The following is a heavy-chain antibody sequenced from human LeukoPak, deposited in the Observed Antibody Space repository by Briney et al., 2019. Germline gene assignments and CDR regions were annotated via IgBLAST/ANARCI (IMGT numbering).Heavy chain of an antibody. J-gene: IGHJ2*01. D-gene: IGHD3-22*01. CDR1: GGSINSYY. V-gene: IGHV4-59*01. Sequence: SDTLSLTCTVSGGSINSYYWSWIRQPPGKGLEWIGYIYYSGNTNYNPSLKSRVSISIDTSKNQLSLQLSSVTAADTAVYYCARDRDSSGLRDFDLWGRGTLVTVSA. CDR3: ARDRDSSGLRDFDL. CDR2: IYYSGNT.